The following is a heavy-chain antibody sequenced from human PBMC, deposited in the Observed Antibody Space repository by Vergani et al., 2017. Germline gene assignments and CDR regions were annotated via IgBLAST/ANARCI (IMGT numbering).Heavy chain of an antibody. J-gene: IGHJ4*02. CDR3: ATMVRYDEGDAFRIGYFDS. CDR2: IYSTGST. Sequence: QVQLQESGPGLVKPSQTLSLTCSVSGDSISSGVYYWNWIRQHPGKGLEWIGYIYSTGSTHHNPSLRRRINMSVDTSKNQFSLKLNSVTAADSAMYYCATMVRYDEGDAFRIGYFDSWGPGILVTVSS. V-gene: IGHV4-31*03. D-gene: IGHD2-8*01. CDR1: GDSISSGVYY.